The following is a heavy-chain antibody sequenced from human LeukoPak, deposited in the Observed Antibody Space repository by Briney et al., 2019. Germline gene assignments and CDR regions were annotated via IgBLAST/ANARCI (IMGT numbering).Heavy chain of an antibody. CDR3: ARGRGGTMVRGAPYYYYGMDV. V-gene: IGHV4-34*01. J-gene: IGHJ6*04. D-gene: IGHD3-10*01. CDR2: INHSGST. Sequence: SETLSLTCAVYGGSFSGYYWSWLRQPPGKGLEWIGEINHSGSTNYNPSLKSRVTISVDTSKNQFSLKLSSVTAADTAVYYCARGRGGTMVRGAPYYYYGMDVWGKGTTVTVSS. CDR1: GGSFSGYY.